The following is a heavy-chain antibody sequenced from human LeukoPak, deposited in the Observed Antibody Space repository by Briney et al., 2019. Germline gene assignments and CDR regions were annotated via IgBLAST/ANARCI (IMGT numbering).Heavy chain of an antibody. CDR1: GFTFSSYG. CDR2: IWYDGSNK. Sequence: GGSLRLSCAASGFTFSSYGMHWVRQAPGKGLEWVAVIWYDGSNKYYADSVKGRFTISRDNSKNTLYLQMNSLRAEDTAVYYCGRDRGVPGGDTTIFGVVSTHYYYYYGMDVWGQGTTVTVSS. CDR3: GRDRGVPGGDTTIFGVVSTHYYYYYGMDV. V-gene: IGHV3-33*01. J-gene: IGHJ6*02. D-gene: IGHD3-3*01.